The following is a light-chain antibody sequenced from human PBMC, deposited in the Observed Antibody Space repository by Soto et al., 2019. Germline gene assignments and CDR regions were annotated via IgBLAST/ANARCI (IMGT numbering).Light chain of an antibody. CDR3: ATWDDSLNGPV. Sequence: QSVLTQPPSASGTPGQRVTISCSGSSSNLGDNNVNWYQQLPGTAPKLLIYRNNRRPSEVPDRFSGSKSGTSASLAISGLQSDDEADYYCATWDDSLNGPVFGGGTKLTVL. J-gene: IGLJ3*02. CDR2: RNN. V-gene: IGLV1-44*01. CDR1: SSNLGDNN.